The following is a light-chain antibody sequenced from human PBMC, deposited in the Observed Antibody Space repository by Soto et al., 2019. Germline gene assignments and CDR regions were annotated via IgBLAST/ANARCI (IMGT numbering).Light chain of an antibody. CDR3: IQALETPFT. CDR2: LGS. V-gene: IGKV2-28*01. CDR1: QNLLHTNGYNY. Sequence: DIVVTQSPLSLPVTPGEPASISCRSSQNLLHTNGYNYLDWYVQKPGQSPQLLIYLGSNRASEVPDRFSGSGSGTDFTLKISRVEAEDVGVYYCIQALETPFTFGPGTKVEIK. J-gene: IGKJ3*01.